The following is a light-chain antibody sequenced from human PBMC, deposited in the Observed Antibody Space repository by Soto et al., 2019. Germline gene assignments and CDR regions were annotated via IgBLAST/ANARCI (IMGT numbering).Light chain of an antibody. Sequence: ESVLTQSPGTLSLSPGERATLSCRASESVSSRYLAWYQQKPGQAPRLLIYGASSRATGIPDRFSGSGSGTDVTLTLSRLEPDDSAVYYCQQYGSLPLFTFGPGTKVDIK. CDR3: QQYGSLPLFT. J-gene: IGKJ3*01. V-gene: IGKV3-20*01. CDR2: GAS. CDR1: ESVSSRY.